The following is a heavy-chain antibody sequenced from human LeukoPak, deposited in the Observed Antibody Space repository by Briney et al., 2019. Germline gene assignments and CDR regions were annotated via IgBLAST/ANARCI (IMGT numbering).Heavy chain of an antibody. J-gene: IGHJ4*02. CDR3: ARKSNTSSGWFAFDY. Sequence: ASVKVSCKASGYTFTSYGISWVRQAPGQGLEWMGWISAYNGNTNYAQKLQGRVTMTTDTSTSTAYMELRSLRSEDTAVYYCARKSNTSSGWFAFDYWGQGTLVTVSS. CDR2: ISAYNGNT. CDR1: GYTFTSYG. D-gene: IGHD6-19*01. V-gene: IGHV1-18*01.